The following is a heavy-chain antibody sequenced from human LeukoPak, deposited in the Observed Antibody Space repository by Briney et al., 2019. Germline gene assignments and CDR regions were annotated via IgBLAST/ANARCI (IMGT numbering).Heavy chain of an antibody. D-gene: IGHD3-10*01. CDR1: GFTFSSYA. Sequence: GGSLRLSCAASGFTFSSYAMSWVRQAPGKGLEWVSAISGSGGSTYYADSVKGRFTISRDNSKNTLYLQMNSLRAEDTAVYYCARLENLYGFSIDYWGQGTLVSVSS. CDR3: ARLENLYGFSIDY. J-gene: IGHJ4*02. CDR2: ISGSGGST. V-gene: IGHV3-23*01.